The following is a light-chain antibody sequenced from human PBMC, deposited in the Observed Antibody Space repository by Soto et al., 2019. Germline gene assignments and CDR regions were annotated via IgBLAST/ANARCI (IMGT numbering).Light chain of an antibody. CDR2: AAS. J-gene: IGKJ2*01. V-gene: IGKV1-39*01. Sequence: DIQMTQSPSSLSASVGDRVTITCRASQNIRSFLNWYQQKPGKAPKLLIYAASSLQSGVPSRFSGSGSGTDFTLTISRLQPEDFATYDCQQSDSTPPNFGQGTRLEIK. CDR1: QNIRSF. CDR3: QQSDSTPPN.